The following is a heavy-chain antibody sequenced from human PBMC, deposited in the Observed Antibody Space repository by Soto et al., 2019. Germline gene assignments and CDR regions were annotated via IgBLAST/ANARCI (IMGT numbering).Heavy chain of an antibody. CDR1: GGSISSGDYY. CDR2: IYYSGST. D-gene: IGHD6-6*01. J-gene: IGHJ6*02. V-gene: IGHV4-30-4*01. Sequence: KPSETLSLTCTVSGGSISSGDYYWSWIRQPPGKGLEWIGYIYYSGSTYYNPSLKSRVTISVDTSKNQFSLKLSSVTAADTAVYYCARVSRSSQLRYGMDVWGQGTTVTVSS. CDR3: ARVSRSSQLRYGMDV.